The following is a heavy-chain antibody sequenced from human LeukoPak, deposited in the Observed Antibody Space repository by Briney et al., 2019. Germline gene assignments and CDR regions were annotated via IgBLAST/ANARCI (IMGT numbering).Heavy chain of an antibody. D-gene: IGHD3-22*01. V-gene: IGHV3-23*01. CDR3: ARDRDDSSGYYYYYGMDV. Sequence: GGSLRLSCAASGFTFSSYAMSWVRQAPGKGLEWVSAISGSGGSTYYADSVKGRFTISRDNSKNTLYLQMNSLRAEDTAVYYCARDRDDSSGYYYYYGMDVWGQGTTVTVSS. CDR1: GFTFSSYA. J-gene: IGHJ6*02. CDR2: ISGSGGST.